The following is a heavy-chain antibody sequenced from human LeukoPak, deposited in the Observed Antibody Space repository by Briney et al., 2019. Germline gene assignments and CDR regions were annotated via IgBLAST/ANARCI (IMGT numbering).Heavy chain of an antibody. CDR2: INEDGSEK. Sequence: GGSLRLSCVALGFSFETYWMSWVRQAPGKGPEWVANINEDGSEKHYVGSVRGRFTISRDSADNSLHLQMNSLRPEDMAVYYCARGETMDVWGKGTTVTVSS. D-gene: IGHD5-24*01. J-gene: IGHJ6*03. CDR1: GFSFETYW. V-gene: IGHV3-7*01. CDR3: ARGETMDV.